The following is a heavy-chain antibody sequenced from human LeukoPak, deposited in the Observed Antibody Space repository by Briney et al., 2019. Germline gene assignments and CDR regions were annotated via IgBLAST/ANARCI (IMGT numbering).Heavy chain of an antibody. J-gene: IGHJ3*01. D-gene: IGHD3-16*01. Sequence: GGSLRLSCAASGFTFSSYSMSWVRQAPGKGLEWVSGLDGDSGRTYYADSVKGRFTVSRDNSKNTLYLQMSSLRDEDTAVYYCAKDITLGDGRLAFDFWGQGTLVTVSS. CDR1: GFTFSSYS. CDR3: AKDITLGDGRLAFDF. V-gene: IGHV3-23*01. CDR2: LDGDSGRT.